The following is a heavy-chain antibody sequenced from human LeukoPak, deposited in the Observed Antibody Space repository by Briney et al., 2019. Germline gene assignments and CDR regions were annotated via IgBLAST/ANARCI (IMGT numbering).Heavy chain of an antibody. V-gene: IGHV1-2*02. CDR1: GYTFTVYY. D-gene: IGHD4-17*01. CDR3: ARGRSTENFDY. CDR2: INSNTGAT. J-gene: IGHJ4*02. Sequence: ASVTVSCKASGYTFTVYYIHWVRQAPGQGLEWMGWINSNTGATHYAQKFQGRVTMTRDTSISTAYMELSRLRSDDTAVYYCARGRSTENFDYWGQGTLVTVSS.